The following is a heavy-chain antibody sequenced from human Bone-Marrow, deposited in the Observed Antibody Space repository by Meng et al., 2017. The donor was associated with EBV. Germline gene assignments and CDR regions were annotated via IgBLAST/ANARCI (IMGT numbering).Heavy chain of an antibody. CDR1: GGSSSRSSYY. CDR2: IYSSGST. D-gene: IGHD3-22*01. J-gene: IGHJ4*02. CDR3: AREYDSSGYSDY. V-gene: IGHV4-39*07. Sequence: LLASDPELVTPSETLSLTCTVSGGSSSRSSYYWGWIRQTPGKGLEWIGSIYSSGSTYYNPSLKSRVTISVDTSKNQFSLKLSSVTAADTAVYYCAREYDSSGYSDYWGQGTLVTVSS.